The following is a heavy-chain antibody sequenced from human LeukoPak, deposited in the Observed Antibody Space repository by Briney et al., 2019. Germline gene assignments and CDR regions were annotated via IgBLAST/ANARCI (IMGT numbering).Heavy chain of an antibody. CDR2: IYTNGNT. CDR3: ARGTGTVNFDC. CDR1: SDSISNYY. Sequence: KPSETLSLTCTVSSDSISNYYVSWIRQTAGKGLEWIGRIYTNGNTNYNPSLKRRVTMSVDTSKPQFSLRLSSVTAADTAVYYCARGTGTVNFDCWGQGTLVTVSA. J-gene: IGHJ4*02. V-gene: IGHV4-4*07. D-gene: IGHD7-27*01.